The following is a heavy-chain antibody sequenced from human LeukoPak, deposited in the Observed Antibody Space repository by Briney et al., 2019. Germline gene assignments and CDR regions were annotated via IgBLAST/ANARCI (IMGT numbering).Heavy chain of an antibody. D-gene: IGHD6-19*01. J-gene: IGHJ4*02. CDR2: ISYDGSNK. CDR1: GFTFSSYA. CDR3: ARDRIAVAGRHSFDY. V-gene: IGHV3-30-3*01. Sequence: PGGSLRLSCAASGFTFSSYAMSWVRQAPGKGLEWVAVISYDGSNKYYADSVKGRFTISRDNSKNTLYLQMNSLRAEDTAVYYCARDRIAVAGRHSFDYWGQGTLVTVSS.